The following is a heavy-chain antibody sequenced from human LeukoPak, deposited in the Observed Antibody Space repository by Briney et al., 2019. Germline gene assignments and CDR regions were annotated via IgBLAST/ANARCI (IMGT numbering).Heavy chain of an antibody. CDR3: ARVYSYDAFDI. CDR2: ISAYNGNT. D-gene: IGHD5-18*01. CDR1: GYTLTGYY. V-gene: IGHV1-18*04. Sequence: ASVKVSCKASGYTLTGYYMHWVRQAPGQGLEWMGWISAYNGNTNYAQKLQGRVTMTTDTSTSTAYMELRSLRSDDTAVYYCARVYSYDAFDIWGQGTMVTVSS. J-gene: IGHJ3*02.